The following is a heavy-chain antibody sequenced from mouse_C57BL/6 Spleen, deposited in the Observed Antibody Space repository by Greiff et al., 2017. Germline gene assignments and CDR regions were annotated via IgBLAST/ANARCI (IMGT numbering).Heavy chain of an antibody. CDR3: TRDYGSRPDYYACEY. V-gene: IGHV1-15*01. J-gene: IGHJ4*01. CDR2: IFPETGGT. D-gene: IGHD1-1*01. CDR1: GYTFTDYE. Sequence: QVHVKESGAELMRPGASVTLSCKATGYTFTDYEMQWVKQTPVHGLEWIGAIFPETGGTASNQKFKGKAILTADKSSNTAYMELGSLTSAYSAIFYSTRDYGSRPDYYACEYWGKGTLGTVSS.